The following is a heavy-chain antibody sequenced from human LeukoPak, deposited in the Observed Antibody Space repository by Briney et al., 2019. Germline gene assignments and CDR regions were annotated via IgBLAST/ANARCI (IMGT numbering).Heavy chain of an antibody. CDR3: ATVVRRRSWYFDH. CDR1: GFTFSSSA. D-gene: IGHD6-6*01. Sequence: GGSLRLSCAASGFTFSSSAMSWVRQAPGKGLEWVSAISASGDSTFYADSVKGRFTFSRDNSKNTLYLQMNSLRAEDTAVYYCATVVRRRSWYFDHWGQGTLVTVAS. J-gene: IGHJ4*02. V-gene: IGHV3-23*01. CDR2: ISASGDST.